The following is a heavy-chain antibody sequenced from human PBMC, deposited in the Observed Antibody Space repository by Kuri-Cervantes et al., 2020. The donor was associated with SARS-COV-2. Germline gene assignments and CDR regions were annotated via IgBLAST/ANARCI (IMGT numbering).Heavy chain of an antibody. CDR2: IYPGDSDT. CDR1: GYSFTSYW. J-gene: IGHJ3*02. Sequence: GGSLRLSCKGSGYSFTSYWIGWVRQMPGKGLEWMGIIYPGDSDTRYSPSFQGQVTISADKSISTAYLQWSSLKASDTAMYYCARQFSVTIFGVVSGAFDIWGQGTMVTVSS. V-gene: IGHV5-51*01. D-gene: IGHD3-3*01. CDR3: ARQFSVTIFGVVSGAFDI.